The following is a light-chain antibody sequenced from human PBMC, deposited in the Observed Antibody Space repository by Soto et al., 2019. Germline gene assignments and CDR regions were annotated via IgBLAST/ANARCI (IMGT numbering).Light chain of an antibody. CDR2: RNN. CDR1: SSNIGSSY. Sequence: QLVLTQPPSASGTPGQRVTISCSGSSSNIGSSYVYWYQQLPGTAPKLVIFRNNQRPSAVPDRFSGSKSGTSASLAIRGLRSEDEADYYCAGWDASLSGHVVFGGGTKVTVL. J-gene: IGLJ2*01. V-gene: IGLV1-47*01. CDR3: AGWDASLSGHVV.